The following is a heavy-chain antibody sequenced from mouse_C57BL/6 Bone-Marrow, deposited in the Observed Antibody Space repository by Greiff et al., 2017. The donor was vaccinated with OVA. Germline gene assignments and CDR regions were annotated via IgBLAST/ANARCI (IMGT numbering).Heavy chain of an antibody. J-gene: IGHJ1*03. CDR2: IHPNSGST. CDR1: GYTFTSYW. Sequence: QVQLQQPGAELVKPGASVKLSCKASGYTFTSYWMHWVKQRPGQGLEWIGMIHPNSGSTNYNEKFKSKATLTVDKSSSTAYMQFSSLTSEDSAIYYCARMDYYYGSSHWYFDVWGTGTTVTVSS. V-gene: IGHV1-64*01. D-gene: IGHD1-1*01. CDR3: ARMDYYYGSSHWYFDV.